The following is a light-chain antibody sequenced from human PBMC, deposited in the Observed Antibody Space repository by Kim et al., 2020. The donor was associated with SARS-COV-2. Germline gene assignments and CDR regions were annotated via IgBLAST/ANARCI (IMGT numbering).Light chain of an antibody. J-gene: IGKJ2*01. CDR1: QSVSSY. Sequence: LSPGERPTLSCRASQSVSSYLAWYQQKPGQAPRLLIYDASNRATGIPARFSGSGSGTDFTLTISSLEPEDFAVYYCQQRSNWPPYTFGQGPSWRSN. CDR3: QQRSNWPPYT. V-gene: IGKV3-11*01. CDR2: DAS.